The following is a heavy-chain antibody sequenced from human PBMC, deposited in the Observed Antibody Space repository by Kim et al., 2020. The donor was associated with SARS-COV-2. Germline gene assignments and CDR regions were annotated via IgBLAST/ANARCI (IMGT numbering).Heavy chain of an antibody. Sequence: GGSLRLSCAASGFNFNIYWMSWVRQAPGKGPEWVGNIKQDGSEKYYVDSVKGRFTISRDNAKNSLYLQMGSLRAEDTALYYCAKTAYVFVKYNYPFDHWG. CDR1: GFNFNIYW. J-gene: IGHJ4*01. CDR3: AKTAYVFVKYNYPFDH. D-gene: IGHD3-10*02. CDR2: IKQDGSEK. V-gene: IGHV3-7*03.